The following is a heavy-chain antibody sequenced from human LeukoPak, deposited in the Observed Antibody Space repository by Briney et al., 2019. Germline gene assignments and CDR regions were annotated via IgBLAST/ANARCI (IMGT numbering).Heavy chain of an antibody. CDR1: GGTFSSYA. J-gene: IGHJ4*02. Sequence: ASVTVSCKASGGTFSSYAISWVRQAPGQGLEWMGRIIPIFGIANYAQKFQGRVTITADKSTSTAYMELSSLRSEDTAVYYCARDLLDTAMVTDYFDYWGQGTLVTVSS. CDR2: IIPIFGIA. V-gene: IGHV1-69*04. CDR3: ARDLLDTAMVTDYFDY. D-gene: IGHD5-18*01.